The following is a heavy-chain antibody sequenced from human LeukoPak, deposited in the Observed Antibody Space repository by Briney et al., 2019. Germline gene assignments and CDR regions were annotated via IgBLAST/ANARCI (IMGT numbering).Heavy chain of an antibody. CDR2: IIPIFGTA. D-gene: IGHD4-17*01. V-gene: IGHV1-69*13. J-gene: IGHJ6*02. CDR1: GGTFSSYA. CDR3: ATRSPYGAPVIYYYYGMDV. Sequence: ASVEVSCKASGGTFSSYAISWVRQAPGQGLEWMGGIIPIFGTANYAQKFQGRVTITADESTSTAYMELSSLRSEDTAVYYCATRSPYGAPVIYYYYGMDVWGQGTTVTVSS.